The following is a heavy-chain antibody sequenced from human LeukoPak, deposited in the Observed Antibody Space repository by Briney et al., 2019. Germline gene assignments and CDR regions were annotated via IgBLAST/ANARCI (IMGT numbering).Heavy chain of an antibody. CDR2: ITWNGRDT. Sequence: PGGSLRLSCAASGFSFDDYAMHWVRQAPGKGLEWVSLITWNGRDTYYAASVKGRFTISRDNAKNTLYLQMNNLRAEDTAIYYCATDSYVSGSYYRLFYWGQGTLVTVSS. CDR1: GFSFDDYA. V-gene: IGHV3-43D*03. J-gene: IGHJ4*02. D-gene: IGHD3-10*01. CDR3: ATDSYVSGSYYRLFY.